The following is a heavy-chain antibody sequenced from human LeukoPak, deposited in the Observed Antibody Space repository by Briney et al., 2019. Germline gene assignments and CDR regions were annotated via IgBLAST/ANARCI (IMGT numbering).Heavy chain of an antibody. J-gene: IGHJ4*02. V-gene: IGHV1-2*02. CDR1: GYTFTSYD. D-gene: IGHD2-8*02. CDR2: MNPNSGGT. Sequence: ASVKVSCKASGYTFTSYDINWVRQATGQGLEWMGWMNPNSGGTNYAQKFQGRVTMTRDTSISTAYMELSRLRSDDTAVYYCARDPQGGTGGFVVDYWGQGTLVTVSS. CDR3: ARDPQGGTGGFVVDY.